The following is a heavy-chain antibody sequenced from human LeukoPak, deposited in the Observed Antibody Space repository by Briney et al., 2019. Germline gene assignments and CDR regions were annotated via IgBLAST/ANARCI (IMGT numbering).Heavy chain of an antibody. CDR3: ARGRVIAAVGQRGSYFGY. Sequence: NPSETLSLTCAVYGGSFSGHYWGWIRQPPGKGLEWNGEINHSGSTNNNTPLKSRAPISGNTSKNQFTRKLSSVTAADTAVYYCARGRVIAAVGQRGSYFGYWGQGTLVTVSS. V-gene: IGHV4-34*04. CDR2: INHSGST. CDR1: GGSFSGHY. D-gene: IGHD6-13*01. J-gene: IGHJ4*02.